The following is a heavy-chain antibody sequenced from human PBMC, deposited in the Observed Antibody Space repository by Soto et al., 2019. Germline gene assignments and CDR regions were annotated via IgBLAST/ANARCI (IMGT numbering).Heavy chain of an antibody. V-gene: IGHV6-1*01. J-gene: IGHJ4*02. CDR3: ARRRWSPLNY. D-gene: IGHD2-15*01. CDR2: TYYRSKWYK. Sequence: SQTPSLTCSVSWDRVSSNNIAWDWLRQSPWRGLEWLGRTYYRSKWYKEYAVSVRSRITINLDTSENQFSLQLNSVTPEDTAGYYFARRRWSPLNYWGKGAQVTVPS. CDR1: WDRVSSNNIA.